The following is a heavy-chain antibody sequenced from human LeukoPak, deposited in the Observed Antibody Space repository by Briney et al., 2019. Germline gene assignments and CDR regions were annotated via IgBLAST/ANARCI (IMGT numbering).Heavy chain of an antibody. J-gene: IGHJ6*02. CDR1: GYSFTTYW. Sequence: GESLKISCKGSGYSFTTYWIGWVRQMPGKGLEWMGIINTGDSDTRYSPSFQGQVTISADKSISTAYLQWSSLKASDTAMYYCARHVTMVRGIIFYYYGMDVWGQGTTVTVSS. V-gene: IGHV5-51*01. D-gene: IGHD3-10*01. CDR2: INTGDSDT. CDR3: ARHVTMVRGIIFYYYGMDV.